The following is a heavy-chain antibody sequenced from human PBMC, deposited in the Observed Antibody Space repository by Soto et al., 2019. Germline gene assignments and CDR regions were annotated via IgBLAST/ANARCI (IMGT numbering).Heavy chain of an antibody. V-gene: IGHV3-21*04. J-gene: IGHJ4*02. Sequence: PGGSLRLSCAASGFSFTSHNMNWVRQAPGKGLEWVSCISPSGSYIYYGDSVKGRFTISRDNSKSTMYLQMNNLRAEDTAVYYCSISDSPGVHSCFDYWGQGTLVTVSS. CDR1: GFSFTSHN. CDR2: ISPSGSYI. CDR3: SISDSPGVHSCFDY. D-gene: IGHD2-8*01.